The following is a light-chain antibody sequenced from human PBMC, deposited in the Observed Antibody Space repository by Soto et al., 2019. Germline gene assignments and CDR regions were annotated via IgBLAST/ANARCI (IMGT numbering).Light chain of an antibody. J-gene: IGKJ2*01. V-gene: IGKV1-6*01. CDR2: DAS. CDR3: LQDSHYPYT. CDR1: QGIGND. Sequence: AIQMTQSPSSLSASVGDRVTITCRASQGIGNDLGWYQHKPGKAPKLLIYDASTLQSGVPSRFSGSGSGTDFTLIISSLQPEDFAGYYCLQDSHYPYTFGQGTKLEIK.